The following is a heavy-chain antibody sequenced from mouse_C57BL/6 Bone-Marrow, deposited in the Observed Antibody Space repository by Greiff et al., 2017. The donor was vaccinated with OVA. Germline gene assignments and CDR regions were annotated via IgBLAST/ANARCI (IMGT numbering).Heavy chain of an antibody. CDR2: ISSGGDYI. CDR1: GFTFSSYA. D-gene: IGHD1-1*01. CDR3: TRDRGHYYGNWYFDV. J-gene: IGHJ1*03. V-gene: IGHV5-9-1*02. Sequence: EVKLMESGEGLVKPGGSLKLSCAASGFTFSSYAMSWVRQTPEKRLEWVAYISSGGDYIYYADTVKGRITISRDNARNTLYLQMSSLKSEDTAMYYCTRDRGHYYGNWYFDVWGTGTTVTVSS.